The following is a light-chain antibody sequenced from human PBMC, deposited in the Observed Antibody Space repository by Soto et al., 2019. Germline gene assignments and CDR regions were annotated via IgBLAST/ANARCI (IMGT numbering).Light chain of an antibody. CDR3: QQYGRSPHT. Sequence: EIVLTQSPGTLSLSPGERATLSCRASQSVDSYLAWYQHKPGQAPRLLIYGASNRATGIPDRFSGSGSGTDFTLTIRRLEPEDFAVYYCQQYGRSPHTFGQGTKREIK. V-gene: IGKV3-20*01. CDR1: QSVDSY. CDR2: GAS. J-gene: IGKJ2*01.